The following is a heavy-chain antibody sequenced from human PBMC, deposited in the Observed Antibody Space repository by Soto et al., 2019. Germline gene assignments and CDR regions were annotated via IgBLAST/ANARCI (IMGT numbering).Heavy chain of an antibody. D-gene: IGHD7-27*01. CDR3: AGWGQPVFDY. CDR2: ISSDGNHK. CDR1: GFSVSAYT. V-gene: IGHV3-30*09. J-gene: IGHJ4*02. Sequence: QVQLVESGGGVVQPGRSLRLSCAASGFSVSAYTVHWVRQAPGKGLEWVAVISSDGNHKYYTDSVKGRFAISRDTSTNTVFLQMSSLGPEDTAVCYCAGWGQPVFDYWGQGTLVTVSS.